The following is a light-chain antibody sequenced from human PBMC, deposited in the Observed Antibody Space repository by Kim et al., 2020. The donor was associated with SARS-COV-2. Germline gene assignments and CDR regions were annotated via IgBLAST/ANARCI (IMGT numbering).Light chain of an antibody. CDR3: QQYGSSPPT. V-gene: IGKV3-20*01. J-gene: IGKJ1*01. Sequence: SPGERAPRYCGASQSVNSSYLARYQQKPGQAPRLLLYCASSRATGIPDRFSDSGSGTDFTLTISRLEPEDFAVYYCQQYGSSPPTFGQGTKVDIK. CDR1: QSVNSSY. CDR2: CAS.